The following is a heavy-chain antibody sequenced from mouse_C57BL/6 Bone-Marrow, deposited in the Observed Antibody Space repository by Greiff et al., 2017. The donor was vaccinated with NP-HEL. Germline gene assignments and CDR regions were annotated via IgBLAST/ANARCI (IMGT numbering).Heavy chain of an antibody. Sequence: VQLQQSGAELARPGASVKLSCKASGYTFTSYGIRWVKQRTGQGLEWIGAIYPRSGNTYYNEKFKGKATLTADKSSSTAYMELRSLTSEDSAVYFCARCITTVVRGYFDYWGQGTTLTVSS. V-gene: IGHV1-81*01. CDR1: GYTFTSYG. J-gene: IGHJ2*01. CDR3: ARCITTVVRGYFDY. D-gene: IGHD1-1*01. CDR2: IYPRSGNT.